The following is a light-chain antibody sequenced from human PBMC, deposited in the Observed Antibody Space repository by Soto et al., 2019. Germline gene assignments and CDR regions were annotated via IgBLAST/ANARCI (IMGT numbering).Light chain of an antibody. CDR2: GSS. CDR1: QSVSNNY. V-gene: IGKV3-20*01. Sequence: EVVLMQSPGTLSLSPGERATLSCRASQSVSNNYVAWYQQKPGQAPRLLIFGSSDRATGIPDRFSGSGSGTDFTLTISRLEPEDFAVYYCQQYGSSPPYTFGQGTKLEIK. J-gene: IGKJ2*01. CDR3: QQYGSSPPYT.